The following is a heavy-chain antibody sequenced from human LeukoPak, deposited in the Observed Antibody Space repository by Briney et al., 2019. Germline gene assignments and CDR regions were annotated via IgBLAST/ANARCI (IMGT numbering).Heavy chain of an antibody. D-gene: IGHD3-10*01. Sequence: SETLSLTCTVSGGSISSSSYYWGWIRQPPGKGLEWIGIIYYSGSTYYNPSLKSRVTISVDTSKNQFSLKLSSVTAADTAVYYCARIGVSAYYYYYYGMDVWGQGTTVTVSS. CDR1: GGSISSSSYY. J-gene: IGHJ6*02. V-gene: IGHV4-39*07. CDR2: IYYSGST. CDR3: ARIGVSAYYYYYYGMDV.